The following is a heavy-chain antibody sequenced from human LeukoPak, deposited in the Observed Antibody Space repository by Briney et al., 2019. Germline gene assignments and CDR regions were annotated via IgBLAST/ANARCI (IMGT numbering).Heavy chain of an antibody. CDR2: IYYSGST. D-gene: IGHD5-18*01. CDR1: GGXISSYY. CDR3: ARGGGGYSYGYFYFDY. Sequence: SETLSLTCTVSGGXISSYYCSWIRQPPGKGQEWIGYIYYSGSTNYNPSLKSRVTISVDTSKNQFSLKLSSVTAADTAVYYCARGGGGYSYGYFYFDYWGQGTLVTVSS. J-gene: IGHJ4*02. V-gene: IGHV4-59*01.